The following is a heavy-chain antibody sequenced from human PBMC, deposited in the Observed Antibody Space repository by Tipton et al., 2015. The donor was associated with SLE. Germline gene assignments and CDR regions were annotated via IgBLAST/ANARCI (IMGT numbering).Heavy chain of an antibody. D-gene: IGHD6-13*01. CDR1: GGSISSHY. J-gene: IGHJ5*02. CDR2: IYYSGTT. V-gene: IGHV4-59*11. Sequence: TLSLTCTVSGGSISSHYWSWIRQPPGKGLEWIGYIYYSGTTYYNPSLVDRVSISLDTSKNHFSLRLNSVTAADTAVYYRASSQLLVHPWWFDTWGQGTLVTVSS. CDR3: ASSQLLVHPWWFDT.